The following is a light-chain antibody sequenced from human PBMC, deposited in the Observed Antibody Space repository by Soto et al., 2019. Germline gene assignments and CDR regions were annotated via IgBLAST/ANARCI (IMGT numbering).Light chain of an antibody. J-gene: IGLJ1*01. CDR2: DVS. V-gene: IGLV2-14*03. CDR1: SSDVGAYEY. Sequence: QSVRTQPASVSGSPGQSITISCTGTSSDVGAYEYVSWYQQHPGKAPKLLIYDVSNRPSGVSTRFSGSKSGNTASLTISGLQAEDEGDYYCTSYTTRRLYVFGSGTKVTVL. CDR3: TSYTTRRLYV.